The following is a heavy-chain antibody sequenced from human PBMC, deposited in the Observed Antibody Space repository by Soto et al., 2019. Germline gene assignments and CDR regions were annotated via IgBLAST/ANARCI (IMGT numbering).Heavy chain of an antibody. J-gene: IGHJ6*02. CDR3: ARGFRNYYGSGSWPATYYYYYGMDV. D-gene: IGHD3-10*01. CDR1: GGSISGYY. Sequence: SETLSLTCTVSGGSISGYYWSWIRQPAGKGLEWLGRIYTSGTTNYNPSLKSRITMSVDTSKNQFSLKLSSVTVADTAVYYCARGFRNYYGSGSWPATYYYYYGMDVWGQGTTVTVS. V-gene: IGHV4-4*07. CDR2: IYTSGTT.